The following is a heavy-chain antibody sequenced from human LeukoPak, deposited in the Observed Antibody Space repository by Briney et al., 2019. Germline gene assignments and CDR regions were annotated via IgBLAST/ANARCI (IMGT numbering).Heavy chain of an antibody. CDR1: GFTFSSYG. Sequence: PGGSVRLSCAASGFTFSSYGMSWVRQAPGQGLEWISTIIASVGSTYYADSVKGRFTITRDNSKNTLYLQMNSVRAEDTAVYYCAKDRRFGFGVVIFGRRAFDIWGQGTMVTVSS. V-gene: IGHV3-23*01. J-gene: IGHJ3*02. CDR3: AKDRRFGFGVVIFGRRAFDI. CDR2: IIASVGST. D-gene: IGHD3-3*01.